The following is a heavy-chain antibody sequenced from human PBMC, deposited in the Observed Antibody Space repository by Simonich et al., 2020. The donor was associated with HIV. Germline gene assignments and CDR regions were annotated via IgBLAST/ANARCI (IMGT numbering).Heavy chain of an antibody. V-gene: IGHV3-48*04. CDR3: AKDSSYDSSGYIDY. D-gene: IGHD3-22*01. J-gene: IGHJ4*02. Sequence: EVQLVESGGGLEQPGGSLRLSCAASGFTFSSYSLKWVRQVPGKGLEWVSYISRSSRTIYYADSVKGRFTISRDNAKNSLYLQMNSLRAEDTALYYCAKDSSYDSSGYIDYWGQGTLVTVSS. CDR1: GFTFSSYS. CDR2: ISRSSRTI.